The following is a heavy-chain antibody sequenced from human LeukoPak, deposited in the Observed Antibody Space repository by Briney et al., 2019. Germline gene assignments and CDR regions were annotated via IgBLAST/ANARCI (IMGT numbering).Heavy chain of an antibody. D-gene: IGHD6-13*01. J-gene: IGHJ6*03. CDR2: TYNRSKWYS. Sequence: SQTLSLSCAISEYSVSSNSAAWNWITQSPSRGLEWRVRTYNRSKWYSDYAVSVKSRITINPDTSKNQCSLQLSSVTPEDTAVYYCARGPQLVEYYYIDVCGKGTTFTASS. CDR1: EYSVSSNSAA. V-gene: IGHV6-1*01. CDR3: ARGPQLVEYYYIDV.